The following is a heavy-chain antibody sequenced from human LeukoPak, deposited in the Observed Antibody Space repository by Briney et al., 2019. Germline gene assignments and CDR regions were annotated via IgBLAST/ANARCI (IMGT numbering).Heavy chain of an antibody. D-gene: IGHD4-23*01. CDR1: GGSISSYY. Sequence: SETLSLTCTVSGGSISSYYWSWIRQPPGKGLEWIGYIYYSGSTNYNPSLKSRVTISVDTSKYQFSLKLSSVTAADTAVYYCARLGGNSCFDYWGQGTLVTVSS. V-gene: IGHV4-59*01. J-gene: IGHJ4*02. CDR3: ARLGGNSCFDY. CDR2: IYYSGST.